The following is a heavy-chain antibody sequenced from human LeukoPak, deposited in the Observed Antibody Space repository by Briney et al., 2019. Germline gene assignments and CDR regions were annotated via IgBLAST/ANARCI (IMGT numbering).Heavy chain of an antibody. J-gene: IGHJ4*02. CDR3: ASGYSTHLSGGNSGTYYFDY. CDR1: EGTFSSYA. D-gene: IGHD4-23*01. Sequence: ASVKVSCKASEGTFSSYAISWVRQAPGQGLEWMGRIIPIFGTANYAQKSQGRVTITTDESTSTAYMELSSLRSEDTAVYYCASGYSTHLSGGNSGTYYFDYWGQGTLVTVSS. CDR2: IIPIFGTA. V-gene: IGHV1-69*05.